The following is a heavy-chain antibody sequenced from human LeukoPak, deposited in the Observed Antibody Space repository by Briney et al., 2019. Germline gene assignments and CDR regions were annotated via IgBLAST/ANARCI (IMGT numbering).Heavy chain of an antibody. CDR1: GYTFTGYY. CDR3: ARANMVRGVGLFFDRNWFDP. Sequence: ASVRVSCKASGYTFTGYYMHWVRQAPGQGLEWMGWINPNSGGTNYAQKFQGRVTMTRDTSISTAYMELSGLRSDDTAVYYCARANMVRGVGLFFDRNWFDPWGQGTLVTVSS. CDR2: INPNSGGT. J-gene: IGHJ5*02. V-gene: IGHV1-2*02. D-gene: IGHD3-10*01.